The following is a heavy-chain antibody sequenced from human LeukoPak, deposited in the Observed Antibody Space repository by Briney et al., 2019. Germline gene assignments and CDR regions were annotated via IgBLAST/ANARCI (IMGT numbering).Heavy chain of an antibody. CDR1: GFTFSNYW. D-gene: IGHD5-18*01. V-gene: IGHV3-74*01. Sequence: GSLRLSCAASGFTFSNYWMHWVRQAPGKGLEWVSRIYGDGSNTVYAEPVKGRFTISRDNAKNSLYLQMNSLRAEDTAVYYCARDLDTGMVNFDYWGQGTLVTVSS. J-gene: IGHJ4*02. CDR3: ARDLDTGMVNFDY. CDR2: IYGDGSNT.